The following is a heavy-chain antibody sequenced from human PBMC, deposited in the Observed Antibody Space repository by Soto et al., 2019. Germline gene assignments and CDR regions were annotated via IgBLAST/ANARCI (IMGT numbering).Heavy chain of an antibody. CDR2: IYYSGST. CDR1: GGSISSYY. CDR3: ARGALPGILWY. Sequence: PSETLSLTCTVSGGSISSYYWSWIRQPPGKGLEWIGYIYYSGSTNHNPSLKSRVTISVDTSKNQFSLKLSSVTAADTAVYYCARGALPGILWYWGQGTLVTVS. D-gene: IGHD3-9*01. V-gene: IGHV4-59*01. J-gene: IGHJ4*02.